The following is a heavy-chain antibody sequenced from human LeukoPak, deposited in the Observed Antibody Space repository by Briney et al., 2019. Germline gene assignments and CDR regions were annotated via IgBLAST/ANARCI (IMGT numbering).Heavy chain of an antibody. CDR3: ARDEGGIAASGPYYFDY. D-gene: IGHD6-13*01. V-gene: IGHV1-18*01. CDR2: ASTYNGNT. J-gene: IGHJ4*02. CDR1: GYTFTSYG. Sequence: ASVKVSCKASGYTFTSYGISWVRQAPGQGLERVGWASTYNGNTNYAQKLQGRVTMTTDTSTSTAYMELRSLRSDDTAVYYCARDEGGIAASGPYYFDYWGQGTLVTVSS.